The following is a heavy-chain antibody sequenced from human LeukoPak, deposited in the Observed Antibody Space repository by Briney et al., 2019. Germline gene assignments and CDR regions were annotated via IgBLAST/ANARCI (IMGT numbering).Heavy chain of an antibody. V-gene: IGHV4-59*01. J-gene: IGHJ4*02. Sequence: PSETLSLTCTVSGASMSSYYWSWIRQPPGKGLEWIGYIYYSGSTNYNPSLKSRISISVDTSKSQFSLKLSSVTAADTAVYYCASFRGYNYHYWGQGTLVTVSS. CDR3: ASFRGYNYHY. CDR1: GASMSSYY. CDR2: IYYSGST. D-gene: IGHD5-18*01.